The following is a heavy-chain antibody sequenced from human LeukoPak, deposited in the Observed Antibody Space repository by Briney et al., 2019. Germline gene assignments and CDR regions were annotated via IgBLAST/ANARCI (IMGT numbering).Heavy chain of an antibody. J-gene: IGHJ4*02. Sequence: GGSLRLSCAASGFPFSDSWMDWVRQAPGKGMEWVANIKQDGSEKHYADSVKGRFTISRDNAKNSLFLQMNGLRAEDTAVYYCSRRLDYWGQGALVTVSS. V-gene: IGHV3-7*01. CDR2: IKQDGSEK. CDR3: SRRLDY. CDR1: GFPFSDSW.